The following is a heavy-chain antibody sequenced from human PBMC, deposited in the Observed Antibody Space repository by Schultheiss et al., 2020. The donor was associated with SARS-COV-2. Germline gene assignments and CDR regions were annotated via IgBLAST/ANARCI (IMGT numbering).Heavy chain of an antibody. V-gene: IGHV1-18*04. CDR2: ISTYNGNT. Sequence: ASVKVSCKASGYTFTSYGISWVRQAPGQGLEWMGWISTYNGNTNYAQKLQGRVTMTTDTSTSTAYMELSRLRSDDTAVYYCARTISEYDTFDIWGQGTEVTVSS. D-gene: IGHD2/OR15-2a*01. CDR1: GYTFTSYG. J-gene: IGHJ3*02. CDR3: ARTISEYDTFDI.